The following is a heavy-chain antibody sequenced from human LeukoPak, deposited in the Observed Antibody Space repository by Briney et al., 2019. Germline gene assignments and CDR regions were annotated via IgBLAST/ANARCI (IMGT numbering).Heavy chain of an antibody. CDR2: IYHSGST. Sequence: QPSETLSLTCAVSGGSISSGGYSWSWIRQPPGKGLEWIGYIYHSGSTYYNPSLKSRVTISVDRSKNQFSLKLSSVTAADTAVYYCASSSSLHYYGMDVWGQGTTVTVSS. CDR1: GGSISSGGYS. J-gene: IGHJ6*02. V-gene: IGHV4-30-2*02. D-gene: IGHD6-13*01. CDR3: ASSSSLHYYGMDV.